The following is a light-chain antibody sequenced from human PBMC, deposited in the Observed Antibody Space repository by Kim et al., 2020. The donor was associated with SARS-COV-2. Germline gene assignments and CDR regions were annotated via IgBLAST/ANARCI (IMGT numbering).Light chain of an antibody. J-gene: IGLJ2*01. Sequence: QSALTQPASVSVSPGQSITISCTGTNSNIGNYNLVSWYQQHPGKAPKLIIYEDTRGPSGVSDRFSGSKSGNTASLTISGLQAEDEADYYCCSYAGISTLIFGGGTQLTVL. CDR3: CSYAGISTLI. V-gene: IGLV2-23*01. CDR1: NSNIGNYNL. CDR2: EDT.